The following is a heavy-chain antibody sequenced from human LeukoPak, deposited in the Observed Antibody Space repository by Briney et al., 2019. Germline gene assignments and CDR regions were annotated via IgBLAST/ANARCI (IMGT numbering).Heavy chain of an antibody. J-gene: IGHJ3*02. Sequence: ASVKVSCKASGGTFSSYAISWVRQAPGQGLEWMGGIIPIFGTANYAQKFQGRVTITADESTSTAYMELSSLRSEDTAVYYCAREAQQWLVDAGAFDIWGQGTMVTVSS. CDR1: GGTFSSYA. CDR3: AREAQQWLVDAGAFDI. D-gene: IGHD6-19*01. CDR2: IIPIFGTA. V-gene: IGHV1-69*13.